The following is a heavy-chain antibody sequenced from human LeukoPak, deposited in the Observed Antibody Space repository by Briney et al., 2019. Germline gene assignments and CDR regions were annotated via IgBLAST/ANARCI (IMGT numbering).Heavy chain of an antibody. V-gene: IGHV4-34*01. CDR3: ARGYGGPVRFDP. CDR2: INHSGTA. J-gene: IGHJ5*02. D-gene: IGHD4-23*01. CDR1: GGSFSGYY. Sequence: KPSETLSLTCAVYGGSFSGYYWSWIRQPPGKGWEWIGEINHSGTANYHPSLKSRVTISVDTSKNQFSLKLSSVTAAETAVYYCARGYGGPVRFDPWGQGTLVTVSS.